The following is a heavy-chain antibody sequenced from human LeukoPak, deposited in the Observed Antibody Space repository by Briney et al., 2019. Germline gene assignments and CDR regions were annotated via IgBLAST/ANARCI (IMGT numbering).Heavy chain of an antibody. CDR1: GYTFTGYY. V-gene: IGHV1-2*02. J-gene: IGHJ4*02. CDR2: INPNSGGT. Sequence: ASVKVSCKASGYTFTGYYMHWVRQAPGQGLEWMGWINPNSGGTNYAQKFQGRVTMTRDTSISTAYMELSRLRSDDTAVYYCASSLLWFGELLWEGYFDYWGQGTLVTVSS. D-gene: IGHD3-10*01. CDR3: ASSLLWFGELLWEGYFDY.